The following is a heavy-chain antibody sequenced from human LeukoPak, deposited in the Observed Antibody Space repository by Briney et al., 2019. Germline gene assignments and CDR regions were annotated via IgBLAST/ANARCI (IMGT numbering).Heavy chain of an antibody. J-gene: IGHJ5*02. CDR3: ARLGGRPRWLQLRSWFDP. V-gene: IGHV4-61*01. Sequence: SETLSLTCTVSGGSISSSSYYWSWIRQPPGKGLEWIGYIYYSGSTNYNPSLKSRVTISVDTSKNQFSLKLSSVTAADTAVYYCARLGGRPRWLQLRSWFDPWGQGTLVTVSS. D-gene: IGHD5-24*01. CDR2: IYYSGST. CDR1: GGSISSSSYY.